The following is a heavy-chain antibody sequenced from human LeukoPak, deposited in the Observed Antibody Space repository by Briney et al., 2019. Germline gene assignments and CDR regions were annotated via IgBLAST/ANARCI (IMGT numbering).Heavy chain of an antibody. CDR1: GFTFDDYA. D-gene: IGHD7-27*01. CDR2: ISWNSDSI. V-gene: IGHV3-9*03. CDR3: AKDRGSWGSYFDY. Sequence: GRSLRLSRAASGFTFDDYAMHWVRQALGKGLEWVSGISWNSDSIGYADSVKGRFTIYRDNAKNSLYLQMNSLRAEEMALYYCAKDRGSWGSYFDYWGQGTLVTVSS. J-gene: IGHJ4*02.